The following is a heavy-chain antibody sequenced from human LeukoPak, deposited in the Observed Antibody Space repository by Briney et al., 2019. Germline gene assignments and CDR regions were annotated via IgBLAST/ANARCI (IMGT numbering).Heavy chain of an antibody. D-gene: IGHD3-3*01. V-gene: IGHV1-69*05. CDR1: GYTFTSYG. CDR2: IIPIFGTA. J-gene: IGHJ4*02. CDR3: ASAITIFGVAEREGYFDY. Sequence: GASVKVSCKASGYTFTSYGISWVRQAPGQGLEWMGGIIPIFGTANYAQKFQGRVAITTDESTSTAYMELSSLRSEDTAVYYCASAITIFGVAEREGYFDYWGQGTLVTVSS.